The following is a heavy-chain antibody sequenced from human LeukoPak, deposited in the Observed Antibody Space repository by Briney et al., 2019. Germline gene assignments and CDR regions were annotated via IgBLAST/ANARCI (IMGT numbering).Heavy chain of an antibody. CDR3: ARDRPDSSGRGYYMDV. J-gene: IGHJ6*03. V-gene: IGHV4-59*01. CDR1: GGSISSYY. CDR2: IYYSGST. D-gene: IGHD3-22*01. Sequence: MASETLSLTCTGSGGSISSYYWSWIRQPPGKGLEWIGYIYYSGSTNYNPSLKSRVTISVDTSKNQFSLKLSSVTAADTAVYYCARDRPDSSGRGYYMDVWGKGTTVTVSS.